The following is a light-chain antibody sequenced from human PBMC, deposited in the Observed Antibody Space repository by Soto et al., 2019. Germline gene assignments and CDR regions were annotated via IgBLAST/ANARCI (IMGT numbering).Light chain of an antibody. J-gene: IGLJ1*01. CDR2: EVS. CDR3: SSYSISTAYL. Sequence: ALTQPASVAGSPGQSITISCTGTSSDVGGYDYVSWYQLHPGKAPKLMVFEVSNRPSGVSYRFSGSKSGNTASLTISGLQAEDEADYFCSSYSISTAYLFGTGTKVTVL. V-gene: IGLV2-14*01. CDR1: SSDVGGYDY.